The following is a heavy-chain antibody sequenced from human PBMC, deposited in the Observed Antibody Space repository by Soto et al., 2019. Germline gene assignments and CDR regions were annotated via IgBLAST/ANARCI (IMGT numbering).Heavy chain of an antibody. CDR2: IQSGGST. V-gene: IGHV3-53*01. D-gene: IGHD5-18*01. CDR3: AKDPGYSYGPGGFDY. CDR1: GFIVSSKY. Sequence: GGSLRLSCAASGFIVSSKYMSWVRQAPGKGLEWVSLIQSGGSTYYADSVKGRFTISRDNSKNTLYLQMNSLRAEDTAVYYCAKDPGYSYGPGGFDYWGQGTLVTVSS. J-gene: IGHJ4*02.